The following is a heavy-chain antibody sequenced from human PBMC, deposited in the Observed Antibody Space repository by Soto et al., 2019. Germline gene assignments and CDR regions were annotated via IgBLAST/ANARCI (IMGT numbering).Heavy chain of an antibody. CDR2: IYNSGTT. CDR1: GGSISSYY. D-gene: IGHD3-10*01. CDR3: AKNSLVRGALYGLDV. J-gene: IGHJ6*02. Sequence: PSETLSLTCSVSGGSISSYYWSWIRQPPGKGLEWIAYIYNSGTTNYNPSLKSRTTISVDTSKNQFSLKLNSVTAADTAVYYCAKNSLVRGALYGLDVWGQGTTVTVSS. V-gene: IGHV4-59*01.